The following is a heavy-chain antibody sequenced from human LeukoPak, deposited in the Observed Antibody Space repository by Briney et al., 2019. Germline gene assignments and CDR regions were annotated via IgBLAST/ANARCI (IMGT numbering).Heavy chain of an antibody. Sequence: ASVKVSCKASGYTFTGYYMHWVRQAPGQGLEWIGWINVYNDNTNYAQKVQGRVTMTTDTSTSTAYMELRSLISDDTAVYFCARARGGGIDAGSYYNRLDFWGQGTPVTVSS. J-gene: IGHJ4*02. D-gene: IGHD3-10*01. CDR2: INVYNDNT. CDR3: ARARGGGIDAGSYYNRLDF. CDR1: GYTFTGYY. V-gene: IGHV1-18*04.